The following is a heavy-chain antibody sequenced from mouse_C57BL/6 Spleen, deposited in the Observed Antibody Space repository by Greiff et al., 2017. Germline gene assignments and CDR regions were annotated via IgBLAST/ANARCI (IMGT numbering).Heavy chain of an antibody. V-gene: IGHV1-7*01. Sequence: QVPLQQSGAELAKPGASVKLSCKASGYTFTSYWMHWVKQRPGQGLEWIGYINPSSGYTKYTQKFTDKATLTADKSARPASMQLSSLTYEDSAVYNCARRVPDGCYFGYWGQGTTLTVSS. D-gene: IGHD5-1*01. J-gene: IGHJ2*01. CDR3: ARRVPDGCYFGY. CDR2: INPSSGYT. CDR1: GYTFTSYW.